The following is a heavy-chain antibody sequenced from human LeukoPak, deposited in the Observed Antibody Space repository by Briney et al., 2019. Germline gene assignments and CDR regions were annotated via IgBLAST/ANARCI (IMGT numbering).Heavy chain of an antibody. CDR1: GGSISSYY. Sequence: SETLSLTCTVSGGSISSYYWGWIRQSPGKGLEWIGRIYGRASTSYNPSLMNRVTMSVDTSKNHFSLQLTSVTAADTAVYYCARYDSRGSASTKFDYWGPGIQVTVSS. CDR2: IYGRAST. J-gene: IGHJ4*02. D-gene: IGHD3-3*01. V-gene: IGHV4-59*04. CDR3: ARYDSRGSASTKFDY.